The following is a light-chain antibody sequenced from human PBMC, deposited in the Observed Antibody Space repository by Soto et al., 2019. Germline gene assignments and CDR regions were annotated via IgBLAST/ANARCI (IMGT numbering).Light chain of an antibody. Sequence: QSALTQPPSASGSPGQSVTISCTGTSSDVGAYNYVSWYQQYPGKAPKLMIHEVSKRPSGVPDRFSGSKSGKTASLTVSGLQPEDEADYYCTSYAGSDIWVFGGGTKLTVL. CDR1: SSDVGAYNY. J-gene: IGLJ3*02. CDR2: EVS. CDR3: TSYAGSDIWV. V-gene: IGLV2-8*01.